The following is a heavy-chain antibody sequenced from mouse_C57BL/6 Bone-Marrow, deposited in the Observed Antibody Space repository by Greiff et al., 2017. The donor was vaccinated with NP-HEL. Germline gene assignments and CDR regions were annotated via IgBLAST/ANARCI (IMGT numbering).Heavy chain of an antibody. CDR2: IYPGDGDT. CDR3: ARFSHYYGNYYAMDY. D-gene: IGHD2-1*01. J-gene: IGHJ4*01. CDR1: GYAFSSSW. V-gene: IGHV1-82*01. Sequence: QVQLQQSGPELVKPGASVKISCKASGYAFSSSWMNWVKQRPGKGLEWIGRIYPGDGDTNYNGKFKGKATLTADKSYSTAYMQLSSLTSEDSAVYFCARFSHYYGNYYAMDYWGQGTSVTVSS.